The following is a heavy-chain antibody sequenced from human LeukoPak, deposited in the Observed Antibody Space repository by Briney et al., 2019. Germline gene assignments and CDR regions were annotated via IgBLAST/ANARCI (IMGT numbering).Heavy chain of an antibody. D-gene: IGHD4-17*01. V-gene: IGHV3-21*01. CDR1: GFTFSSYS. J-gene: IGHJ2*01. CDR2: ISSSSSCI. CDR3: ARDLRAGGTWSYGVYFDL. Sequence: GGSLRLSCAASGFTFSSYSMNWVRQAPGKGLEWVSSISSSSSCIYYADSVKGRFTISRDNAKNSLYLQMNSLRAEDTAVYYCARDLRAGGTWSYGVYFDLWGRGTLVTVSS.